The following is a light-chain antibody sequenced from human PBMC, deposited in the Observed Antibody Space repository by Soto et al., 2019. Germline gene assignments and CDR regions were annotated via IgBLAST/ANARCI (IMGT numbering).Light chain of an antibody. CDR3: HQCATSPLT. Sequence: EIVLTQSPGTLSLSPGERATLSCRASQTVDNNYLAWYQQKPDQAPRLLIDDASNRDTGIPDRFSATGSGTDFPLTISSLEPEDFAVYYCHQCATSPLTFGGGTKVEIK. J-gene: IGKJ4*01. CDR2: DAS. CDR1: QTVDNNY. V-gene: IGKV3-20*01.